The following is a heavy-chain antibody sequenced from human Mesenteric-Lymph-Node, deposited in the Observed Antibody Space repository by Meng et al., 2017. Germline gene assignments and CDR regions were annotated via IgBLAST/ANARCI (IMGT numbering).Heavy chain of an antibody. CDR3: AREADGATFDY. J-gene: IGHJ4*02. V-gene: IGHV1-18*01. CDR2: IRTYNGNT. D-gene: IGHD1-26*01. Sequence: QVQVVQCGSEGKKPGDVVKVSCKASGYNFNSYGLSWVRQDPGQGLEWMGWIRTYNGNTNYAQKLQGRVTMTADPSTSTAYMELRSLRSDDTAVYYCAREADGATFDYWGQGTLVTVSS. CDR1: GYNFNSYG.